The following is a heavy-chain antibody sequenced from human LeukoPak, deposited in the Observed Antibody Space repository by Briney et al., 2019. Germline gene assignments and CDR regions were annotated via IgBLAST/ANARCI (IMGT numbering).Heavy chain of an antibody. CDR1: GFTFSSYG. D-gene: IGHD1-26*01. CDR2: ISYDGSNK. CDR3: ARGSYNYFDY. Sequence: GGSLRLSCAASGFTFSSYGMHWVRQAPGKGLEWVAVISYDGSNKYYADSVKGRFTISRDNSKNTLYLQMNSLKAEDTAVYYCARGSYNYFDYWGQGTLVTVSS. V-gene: IGHV3-30*03. J-gene: IGHJ4*02.